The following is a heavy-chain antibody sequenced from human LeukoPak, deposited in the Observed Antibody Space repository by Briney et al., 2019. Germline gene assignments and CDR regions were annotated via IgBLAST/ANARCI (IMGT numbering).Heavy chain of an antibody. CDR3: ARVDGAMGSLDY. V-gene: IGHV3-33*01. D-gene: IGHD5-18*01. CDR2: IWYDGSNK. Sequence: GGSLRLSCAASGFSFSSYAMHWVRQAPGKGLEGVAVIWYDGSNKNYVDSVKGRFTISRDNAKNTLHLQMNSLRAEDTAVYYCARVDGAMGSLDYWGQGMLVTVSS. J-gene: IGHJ4*02. CDR1: GFSFSSYA.